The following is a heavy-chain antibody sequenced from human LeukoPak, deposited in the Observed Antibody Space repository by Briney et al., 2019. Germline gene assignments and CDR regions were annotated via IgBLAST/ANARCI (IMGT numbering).Heavy chain of an antibody. J-gene: IGHJ5*02. CDR3: APYGDDLEWLFPS. CDR2: IYHSGSI. D-gene: IGHD3-3*01. CDR1: GYSISSGYY. V-gene: IGHV4-38-2*02. Sequence: PSETLSLTCTVSGYSISSGYYWGWIRQPPGKGLEWIGSIYHSGSIYYNPSLKSRVTISVDTSKNQFSLKLSSVTAADTAVYYCAPYGDDLEWLFPSWGQGTLVTVSS.